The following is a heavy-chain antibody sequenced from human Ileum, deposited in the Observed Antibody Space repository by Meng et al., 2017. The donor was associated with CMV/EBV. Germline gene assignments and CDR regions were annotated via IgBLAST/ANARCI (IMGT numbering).Heavy chain of an antibody. J-gene: IGHJ6*02. CDR2: INHSGST. V-gene: IGHV4-34*01. D-gene: IGHD2-2*02. CDR1: GGSFSGYY. Sequence: GSLRLSCAVYGGSFSGYYWSWIRQPPGKGLEWIGEINHSGSTNYNPSLKSRVTISVDTSKNQFSLKLSSVTAADTAVYYCARGPGKVVVPAAIRSRYYDYGMDVWGQGTTVTVSS. CDR3: ARGPGKVVVPAAIRSRYYDYGMDV.